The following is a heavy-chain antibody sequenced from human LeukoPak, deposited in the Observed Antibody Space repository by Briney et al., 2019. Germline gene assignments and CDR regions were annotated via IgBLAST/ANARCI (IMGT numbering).Heavy chain of an antibody. J-gene: IGHJ4*02. CDR1: GASISGGTYY. CDR2: IYYTGST. CDR3: ARRGGSGRAFDY. V-gene: IGHV4-39*01. D-gene: IGHD1-26*01. Sequence: SETLSLTCSVSGASISGGTYYWGWIRQPPGKGLEWIGSIYYTGSTYDNPSLKSRVTISVDTSKNQFSLKLSSVTAADTAVYCCARRGGSGRAFDYWGQGTLVTVSS.